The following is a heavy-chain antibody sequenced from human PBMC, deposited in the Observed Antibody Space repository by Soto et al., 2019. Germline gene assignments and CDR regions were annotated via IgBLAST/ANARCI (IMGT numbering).Heavy chain of an antibody. CDR2: IYYSGST. CDR3: ARSLITMVPEDD. V-gene: IGHV4-39*01. D-gene: IGHD3-10*01. CDR1: GGSISSSSYY. Sequence: SETLSLTCTVSGGSISSSSYYWGWFRQPPGKGLEWIGSIYYSGSTYYNPSLKSRVTISVDTSKNQFSLKLSSVTAADTAVYYCARSLITMVPEDDWGQGTLVTVS. J-gene: IGHJ4*02.